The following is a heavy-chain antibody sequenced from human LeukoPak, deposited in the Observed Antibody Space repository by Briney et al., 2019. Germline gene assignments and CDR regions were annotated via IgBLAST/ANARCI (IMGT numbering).Heavy chain of an antibody. CDR2: ISGSGGST. J-gene: IGHJ4*02. Sequence: PGGSLRLSCAASGFTVSSNYMSWVRQAPGKGLEWVSAISGSGGSTYYADSVKGRFTISRDNSKNTLYLQMNSLRAEDTAVYYCAAYGDYGLYYFDYWGQGTLVTVSS. V-gene: IGHV3-23*01. CDR1: GFTVSSNY. CDR3: AAYGDYGLYYFDY. D-gene: IGHD4-17*01.